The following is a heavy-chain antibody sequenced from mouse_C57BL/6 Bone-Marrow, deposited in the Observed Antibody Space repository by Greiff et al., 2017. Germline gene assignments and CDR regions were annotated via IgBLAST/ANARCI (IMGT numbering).Heavy chain of an antibody. J-gene: IGHJ4*01. CDR3: AITNYYYGSRLYYAMDY. CDR2: IHPSDSDT. D-gene: IGHD1-1*01. V-gene: IGHV1-74*01. Sequence: QVQLQQPGAELVKPGASVKVSCKASGYTFTSYWMHWVRQRPGQGLEWIGRIHPSDSDTNYNQKFKGKATLTVDNSSSTAYMQLSSLTSEDSAVXYCAITNYYYGSRLYYAMDYWGQGTSVTVSS. CDR1: GYTFTSYW.